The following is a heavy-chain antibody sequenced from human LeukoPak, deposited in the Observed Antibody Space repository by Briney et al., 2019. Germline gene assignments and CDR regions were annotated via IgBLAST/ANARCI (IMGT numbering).Heavy chain of an antibody. V-gene: IGHV3-23*01. Sequence: PGGSLRLSCVASGFTFSTFAMYWLRQAPGKGLEWVSAIGAGVGHSNYVDSVRGRFIISRDNSRNTLYLQMTRLRTDDTATYFCAKATDNWFYGMDVWGQGTTVTVSS. CDR2: IGAGVGHS. CDR3: AKATDNWFYGMDV. D-gene: IGHD1-20*01. J-gene: IGHJ6*02. CDR1: GFTFSTFA.